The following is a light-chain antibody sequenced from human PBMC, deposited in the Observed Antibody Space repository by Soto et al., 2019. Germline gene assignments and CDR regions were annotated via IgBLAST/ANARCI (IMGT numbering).Light chain of an antibody. Sequence: QSVLTQPASVSWSPGQSITISCTGTSSDVGSYNLVSWYQQHPGKAPKLMIYEVSKRPSGVSNRFSGSKSGSTASLTISGLQAEDEADYYCCSYAGSSTHYVFGTGTKVTVL. CDR3: CSYAGSSTHYV. CDR2: EVS. CDR1: SSDVGSYNL. J-gene: IGLJ1*01. V-gene: IGLV2-23*02.